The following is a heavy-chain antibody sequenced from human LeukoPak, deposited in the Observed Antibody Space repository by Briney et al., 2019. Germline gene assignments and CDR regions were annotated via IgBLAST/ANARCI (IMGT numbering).Heavy chain of an antibody. J-gene: IGHJ6*03. Sequence: GGSLRLSCAASGFTFSIYSMNWVRQAPGKGLEWVSSISSSSSYINYADSVKGRFTISRDNAKNSLYLQMNSLRAEDTAVYYCASPNPRIAARPYYYYYMNVWGKGTTVTVSS. V-gene: IGHV3-21*01. CDR3: ASPNPRIAARPYYYYYMNV. D-gene: IGHD6-6*01. CDR1: GFTFSIYS. CDR2: ISSSSSYI.